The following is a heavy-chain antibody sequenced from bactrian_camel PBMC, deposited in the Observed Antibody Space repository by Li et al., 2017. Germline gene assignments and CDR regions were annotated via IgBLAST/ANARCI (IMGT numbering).Heavy chain of an antibody. CDR3: ATTGFDF. J-gene: IGHJ6*01. V-gene: IGHV3S2*01. CDR2: IYSDGSST. D-gene: IGHD5*01. Sequence: DVQLVESGGGLVQPGGSLRLSCEASGFSFSGSSMTWVRQAPGKGLEWVSSIYSDGSSTYYADSVKGRFTISRGNAVNTVYLQMNSLKSDDTALYYCATTGFDFWGQGTQVTVS. CDR1: GFSFSGSS.